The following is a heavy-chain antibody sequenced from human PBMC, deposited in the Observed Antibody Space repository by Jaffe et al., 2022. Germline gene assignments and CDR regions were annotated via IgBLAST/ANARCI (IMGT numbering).Heavy chain of an antibody. J-gene: IGHJ6*03. Sequence: EVQLVESGGVVVQPGGSLRLSCAASGFTFDDYAMHWVRQAPGKGLEWVSLISWDGGSTYYADSVKGRFTISRDNSKNSLYLQMNSLRAEDTALYYCAKDNLADYGDSSGYYYYMDVWGKGTTVTVSS. CDR3: AKDNLADYGDSSGYYYYMDV. CDR2: ISWDGGST. D-gene: IGHD4-17*01. CDR1: GFTFDDYA. V-gene: IGHV3-43D*04.